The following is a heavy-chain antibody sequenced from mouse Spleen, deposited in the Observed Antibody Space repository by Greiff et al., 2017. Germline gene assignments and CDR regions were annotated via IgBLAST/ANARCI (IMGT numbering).Heavy chain of an antibody. D-gene: IGHD3-1*01. CDR2: IRNKANGYTT. CDR1: GFTFTDYY. CDR3: ARDGGATFDY. Sequence: EVKVVESGGGLVQPGGSLRLSCATSGFTFTDYYMSWVRQPPGKALEWLGFIRNKANGYTTEYSASVKGRFTISRDNSQSILYLQMNTLRAEDSATYYCARDGGATFDYWGQGTTLTVSS. V-gene: IGHV7-3*02. J-gene: IGHJ2*01.